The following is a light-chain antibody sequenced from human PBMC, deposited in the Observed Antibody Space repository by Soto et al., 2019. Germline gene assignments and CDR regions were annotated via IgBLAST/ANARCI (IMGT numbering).Light chain of an antibody. CDR1: SSDIGAYNF. Sequence: QSALTQPASVSGSPGQSITISCTGTSSDIGAYNFVSWYQQHPGKAPKLMLYDVNIRPSGVSNRFSGSKSGNTASLTISGLKAEDEADYYCTSWTTSNTMIFGGGTKLTVL. V-gene: IGLV2-14*03. CDR2: DVN. J-gene: IGLJ2*01. CDR3: TSWTTSNTMI.